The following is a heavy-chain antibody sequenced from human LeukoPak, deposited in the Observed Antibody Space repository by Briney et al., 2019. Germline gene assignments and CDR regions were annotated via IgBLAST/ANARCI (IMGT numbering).Heavy chain of an antibody. CDR3: ARDRELPVGIQLWLRSYYFDY. CDR1: GYSFADYY. J-gene: IGHJ4*02. Sequence: GASVKVSCKASGYSFADYYMHWVRQAPGQGLEWMGWIKPNSGDTRSAQKFQGRVTMTRDTSISTAYMELSRLRSDDTAVYYCARDRELPVGIQLWLRSYYFDYWGQGTLVTVSS. D-gene: IGHD5-18*01. CDR2: IKPNSGDT. V-gene: IGHV1-2*02.